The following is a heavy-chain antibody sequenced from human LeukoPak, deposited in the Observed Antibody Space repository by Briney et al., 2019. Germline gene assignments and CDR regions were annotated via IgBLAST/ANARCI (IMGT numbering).Heavy chain of an antibody. V-gene: IGHV3-33*01. Sequence: GGSLTLSCPASGFTFSTYVIHWVRQAPGKGLEWVALIWHDGSNKYYGDSVKDRFTISRDNSKNTLYLQMDSLRDEDTAVYYCARDRGYTYGHPLDYWGQGTLVTVSS. CDR1: GFTFSTYV. J-gene: IGHJ4*02. CDR2: IWHDGSNK. D-gene: IGHD5-18*01. CDR3: ARDRGYTYGHPLDY.